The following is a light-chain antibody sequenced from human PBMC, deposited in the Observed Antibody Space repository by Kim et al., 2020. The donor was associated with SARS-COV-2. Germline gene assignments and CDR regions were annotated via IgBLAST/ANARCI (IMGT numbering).Light chain of an antibody. J-gene: IGKJ1*01. CDR3: QQYGNSQET. CDR1: QSVTSNY. V-gene: IGKV3-20*01. Sequence: PGERATLSCRASQSVTSNYLAWYQQRPGQAPSLLIYGASSRATGVPDRFSGSGSGTDFTLTISRLEPEDFAVYYCQQYGNSQETFGQGTKVEIK. CDR2: GAS.